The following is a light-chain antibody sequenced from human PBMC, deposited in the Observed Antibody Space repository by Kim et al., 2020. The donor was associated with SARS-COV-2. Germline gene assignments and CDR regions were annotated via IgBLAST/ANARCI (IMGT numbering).Light chain of an antibody. CDR2: DNN. CDR3: QSYDKSLGGWV. V-gene: IGLV1-40*01. CDR1: SSNIGATYD. J-gene: IGLJ3*02. Sequence: QSVLTQPPSVSGAPGQTVTISCTGSSSNIGATYDVHWYQQLPGTAPKLLIYDNNLRPSGVPDRFSGSKSGTSASLAITGLHGDDEADYHCQSYDKSLGGWVFGGGTQLTVL.